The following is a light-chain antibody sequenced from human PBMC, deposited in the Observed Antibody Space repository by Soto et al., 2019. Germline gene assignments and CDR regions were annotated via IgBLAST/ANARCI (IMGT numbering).Light chain of an antibody. V-gene: IGKV3-15*01. J-gene: IGKJ5*01. Sequence: PGERATLSCWASETVATNLAWYQQKPGQAPRLLISGASTRAAGISDRFRGSGSGTEFTLTISSLQSEDYAVYYCQQYNNWPPITFGQGTRLEIK. CDR3: QQYNNWPPIT. CDR1: ETVATN. CDR2: GAS.